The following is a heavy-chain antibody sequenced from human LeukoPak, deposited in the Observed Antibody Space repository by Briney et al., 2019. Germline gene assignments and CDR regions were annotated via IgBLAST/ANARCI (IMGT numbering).Heavy chain of an antibody. CDR3: AKGSVPVPGTTPLLGAWVQGPDY. CDR1: GFTFSSYG. V-gene: IGHV3-30*02. CDR2: IRYDGSNK. D-gene: IGHD1-1*01. J-gene: IGHJ4*02. Sequence: PGGSLRLSCAASGFTFSSYGMHWVRQAPGKGLEWVAFIRYDGSNKYYADSVKGRFTISRDNSKNTLYLQMNSLRAEDTAVYYCAKGSVPVPGTTPLLGAWVQGPDYWGQGTLVTVSS.